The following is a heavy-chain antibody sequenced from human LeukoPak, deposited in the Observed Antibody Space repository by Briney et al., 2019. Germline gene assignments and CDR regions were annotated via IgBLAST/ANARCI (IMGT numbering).Heavy chain of an antibody. CDR1: GFTFSSYW. CDR2: IKQDGSEK. CDR3: ARGEKQWLPYYYYYGMDV. Sequence: GGSLRLSCAASGFTFSSYWMSWVRQAPGKGLEWVANIKQDGSEKYYVDSVKGRFTISRDNAKNSLYLQMNSLRAEDTAVYYCARGEKQWLPYYYYYGMDVWGKGTTVTVSS. D-gene: IGHD6-19*01. J-gene: IGHJ6*04. V-gene: IGHV3-7*01.